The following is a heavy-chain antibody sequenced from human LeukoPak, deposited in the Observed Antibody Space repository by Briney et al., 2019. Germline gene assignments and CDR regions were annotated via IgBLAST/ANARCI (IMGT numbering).Heavy chain of an antibody. CDR2: INHSGST. D-gene: IGHD3-10*01. CDR3: ARGAYYYGSGSYSQFDP. J-gene: IGHJ5*02. V-gene: IGHV4-34*01. CDR1: GGSFSGYY. Sequence: PSETLSLTCAVYGGSFSGYYWSWIRQPPGKGLEWIGEINHSGSTNYNPSLKSRVTMSVDTSKNQFSLKLSSVTAADTAVYYCARGAYYYGSGSYSQFDPWGQGTLVTVSS.